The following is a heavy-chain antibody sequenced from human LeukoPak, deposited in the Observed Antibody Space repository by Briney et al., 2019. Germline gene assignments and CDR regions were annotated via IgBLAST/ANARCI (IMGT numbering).Heavy chain of an antibody. J-gene: IGHJ4*02. V-gene: IGHV3-33*01. D-gene: IGHD1-26*01. CDR1: GFTFSSYG. CDR2: IWYDGSNK. Sequence: SGGSLRLSCAASGFTFSSYGMHWIRQAPGKGLEWVAVIWYDGSNKYYADSVKGRFTISRDNSKNTLYLQMNSLRAEDTAVYYCARGPLEWELRRSFDYWGQGTLVTVSS. CDR3: ARGPLEWELRRSFDY.